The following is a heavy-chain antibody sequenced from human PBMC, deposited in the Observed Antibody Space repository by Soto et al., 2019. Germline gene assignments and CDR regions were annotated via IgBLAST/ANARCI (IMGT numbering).Heavy chain of an antibody. CDR3: ARAGYDILTGYRYHYYGMDV. Sequence: ASVKVSCKAPGYNFNNYDINWVRQAPGQGLEWMGWIRSYNGKTNYAQTIQGRVSMTTDTSTNTSYMELWSLRSDDTAVYYCARAGYDILTGYRYHYYGMDVWGQGTTVTVSS. CDR2: IRSYNGKT. D-gene: IGHD3-9*01. J-gene: IGHJ6*02. CDR1: GYNFNNYD. V-gene: IGHV1-18*01.